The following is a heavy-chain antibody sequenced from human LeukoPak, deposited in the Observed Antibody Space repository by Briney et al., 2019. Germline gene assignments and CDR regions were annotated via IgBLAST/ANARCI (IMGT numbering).Heavy chain of an antibody. V-gene: IGHV4-38-2*01. Sequence: PSETLSLTCAVSGYFISSGYYWGWIRQPPGKGLEWIGSIYHSGSTYYNPSLKSRVTISVDTSKNQFSLKLSSVTAADTAVYYCARFVGAATTLHVDYWGQGTLVTVSS. CDR3: ARFVGAATTLHVDY. CDR2: IYHSGST. D-gene: IGHD1-26*01. CDR1: GYFISSGYY. J-gene: IGHJ4*02.